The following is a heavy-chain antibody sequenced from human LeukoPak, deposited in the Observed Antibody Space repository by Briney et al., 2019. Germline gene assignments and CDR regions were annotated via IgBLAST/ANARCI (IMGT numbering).Heavy chain of an antibody. D-gene: IGHD2-2*01. CDR3: ARHAVECSSTSCYPPGYYYYYMDV. V-gene: IGHV4-4*09. CDR1: GGSISSYY. J-gene: IGHJ6*03. CDR2: IYISGST. Sequence: PSETLSLTCTVSGGSISSYYWSWIRQPPGKGLEWIGYIYISGSTNYNPSLKSRVTISVDTSKNQFSLKLSSVTAADTAVYYCARHAVECSSTSCYPPGYYYYYMDVWGKGTTVTVSS.